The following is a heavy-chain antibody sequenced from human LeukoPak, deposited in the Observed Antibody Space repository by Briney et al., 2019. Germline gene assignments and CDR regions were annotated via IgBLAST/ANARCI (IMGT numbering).Heavy chain of an antibody. J-gene: IGHJ4*02. CDR1: GFTVSSNY. V-gene: IGHV3-66*04. CDR3: AKQSYARSLGE. D-gene: IGHD3-10*02. Sequence: PGGSLRLSCAASGFTVSSNYMTWVRQAPGKGLEWISTTNSGGTTTYYAESVKGRFTISRDNFKNALYLQMSSLRVEDTAIYYCAKQSYARSLGEGGPGTLVTVSS. CDR2: TNSGGTTT.